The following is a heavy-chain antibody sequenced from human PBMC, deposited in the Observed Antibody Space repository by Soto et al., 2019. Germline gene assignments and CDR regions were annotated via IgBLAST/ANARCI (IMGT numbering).Heavy chain of an antibody. J-gene: IGHJ5*02. CDR3: ARLRIATNNYKWFDP. D-gene: IGHD2-21*01. CDR1: GGSVNSGGYH. V-gene: IGHV4-31*03. CDR2: IYYSGST. Sequence: SETLSLTCTVSGGSVNSGGYHWSWIRQHPGKGLEWIGDIYYSGSTYYNPSLKSRVTISIDTSTNHFSLHLSALTAADTAVYYCARLRIATNNYKWFDPWGQGTLVTVSS.